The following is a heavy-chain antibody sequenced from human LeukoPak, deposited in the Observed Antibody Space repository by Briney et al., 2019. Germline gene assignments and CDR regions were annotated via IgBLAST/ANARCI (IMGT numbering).Heavy chain of an antibody. Sequence: SETLSLTCAVYGGYFSSYYWSWIRQPAGKGLEWIGRIYTSGSTNYNPSLKSRVTMSVDTSKNQFSLKLSSVTAADTAVYYCARPGQLGGFDYWGQGTLVTVSS. CDR3: ARPGQLGGFDY. D-gene: IGHD7-27*01. V-gene: IGHV4-59*10. J-gene: IGHJ4*02. CDR2: IYTSGST. CDR1: GGYFSSYY.